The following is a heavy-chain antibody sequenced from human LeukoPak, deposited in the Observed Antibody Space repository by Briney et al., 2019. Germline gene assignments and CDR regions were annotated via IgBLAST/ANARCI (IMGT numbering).Heavy chain of an antibody. CDR2: ISSASSYI. CDR3: ARASSKQLAGYLPDGFGM. CDR1: GFIFSSYS. Sequence: PGGSLRLSCAASGFIFSSYSMNWVRQAPGKGLEWVSSISSASSYIYYADSVKGRFTTSRDNAKNSLSLQMNSLRADDAAVYYCARASSKQLAGYLPDGFGMWGQGTMVTVSS. J-gene: IGHJ3*02. D-gene: IGHD6-13*01. V-gene: IGHV3-21*01.